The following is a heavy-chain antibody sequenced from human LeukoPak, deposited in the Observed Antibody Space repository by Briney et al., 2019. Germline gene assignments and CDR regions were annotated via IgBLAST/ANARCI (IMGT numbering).Heavy chain of an antibody. J-gene: IGHJ4*02. V-gene: IGHV3-48*04. CDR2: ISAGGRTT. D-gene: IGHD3-3*01. Sequence: AGGSLRLSCAASGFTFSSYAMSWVRQAPGKGLEWVSYISAGGRTTFYADSVTGRFTISRDNAKNSLYLQMSSLRVEDTAVYYCASWAGNTQSDSWSGPFDYWGQGSLVTVSS. CDR3: ASWAGNTQSDSWSGPFDY. CDR1: GFTFSSYA.